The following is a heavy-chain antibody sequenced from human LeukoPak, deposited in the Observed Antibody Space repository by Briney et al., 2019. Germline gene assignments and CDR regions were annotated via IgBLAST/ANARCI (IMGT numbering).Heavy chain of an antibody. CDR1: GYTFTSYG. J-gene: IGHJ3*02. CDR2: ISAYNGNT. V-gene: IGHV1-18*01. CDR3: ASPSWNYYDSSGHDAFDI. Sequence: ASVKVSCKASGYTFTSYGISWVRQAPGQGLEWMGWISAYNGNTNYAQKLQGRVTMTTDTSTSTAYMELRSLRCDDTAVYYCASPSWNYYDSSGHDAFDIWGQGTMVTVSS. D-gene: IGHD3-22*01.